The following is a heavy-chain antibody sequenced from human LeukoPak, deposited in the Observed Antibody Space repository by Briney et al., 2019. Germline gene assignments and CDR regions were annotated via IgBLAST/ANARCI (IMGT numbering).Heavy chain of an antibody. CDR2: INHSGST. V-gene: IGHV4-34*01. CDR3: ASSHSREGELSTFDY. D-gene: IGHD1-26*01. Sequence: SETLSLTCAVYGGSFSGYYWSWIRQPPGKGLEWIGEINHSGSTNYNPSLKSRVTISVDTSKNQFSLKLSSVTAADTAVYYCASSHSREGELSTFDYWGQGTLVTVSS. J-gene: IGHJ4*02. CDR1: GGSFSGYY.